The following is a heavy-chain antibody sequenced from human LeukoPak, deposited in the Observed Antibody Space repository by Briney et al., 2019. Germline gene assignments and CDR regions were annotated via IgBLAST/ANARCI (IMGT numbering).Heavy chain of an antibody. V-gene: IGHV3-21*04. CDR2: ISSSSSYI. J-gene: IGHJ6*03. Sequence: PGGSLRLSCAASGFTFSSYSMNWVRQAPGKGLEWVSSISSSSSYIYYADSVEGRFTISRDNAKNSLYLQMNSLRAEDTAVYYCAREGRRPPYYYYYMDVWGKGTTVAVSS. CDR3: AREGRRPPYYYYYMDV. CDR1: GFTFSSYS.